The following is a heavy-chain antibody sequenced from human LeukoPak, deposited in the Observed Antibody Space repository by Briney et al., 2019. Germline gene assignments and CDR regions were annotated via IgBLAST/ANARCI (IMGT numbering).Heavy chain of an antibody. CDR1: GGSFSSYY. Sequence: SETLSLTCAVYGGSFSSYYWSWIRQPPGKGLEWIGYFYHSGSTNYNPSLKSRVTMSVDTSKNQFSLKLSSVTAADTAVYYCARHFYASSDDAFDIWGQGTMVTVSS. D-gene: IGHD3-22*01. CDR2: FYHSGST. V-gene: IGHV4-59*01. CDR3: ARHFYASSDDAFDI. J-gene: IGHJ3*02.